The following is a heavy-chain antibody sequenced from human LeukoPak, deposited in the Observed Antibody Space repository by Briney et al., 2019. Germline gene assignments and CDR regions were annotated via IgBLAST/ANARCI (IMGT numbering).Heavy chain of an antibody. J-gene: IGHJ4*02. CDR3: ARHGSSIHVLEN. D-gene: IGHD5-24*01. CDR2: INPNGGRT. V-gene: IGHV1-46*01. CDR1: ENTFTNYY. Sequence: ASVKVSCKASENTFTNYYMHWVRQAPGQGLEWLGLINPNGGRTSYAQNFQGRVTMTRDTSTTTVSLELSSLRSEDTAVYYCARHGSSIHVLENWGQGTLVTVSS.